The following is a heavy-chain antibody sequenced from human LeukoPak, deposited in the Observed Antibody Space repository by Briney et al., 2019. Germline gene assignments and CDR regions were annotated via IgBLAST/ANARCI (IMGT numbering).Heavy chain of an antibody. Sequence: PGVSLRLSCAASGFTFSSYWMHWVRQAPGKGLVWVSRINSDGSSTSYADSVKGRFTISRDNAQNTLYLQMNSLRAEDTAVYYCARESLGDFWSGSQSSDYWGQGTLVTVSS. CDR2: INSDGSST. D-gene: IGHD3-3*01. CDR1: GFTFSSYW. V-gene: IGHV3-74*01. CDR3: ARESLGDFWSGSQSSDY. J-gene: IGHJ4*02.